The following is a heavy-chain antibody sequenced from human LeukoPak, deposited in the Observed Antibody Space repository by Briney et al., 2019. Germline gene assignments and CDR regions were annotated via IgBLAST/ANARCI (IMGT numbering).Heavy chain of an antibody. V-gene: IGHV3-21*01. J-gene: IGHJ4*02. CDR2: ISSSSSYI. CDR1: GFTFSSYS. Sequence: GGSLRLSCAASGFTFSSYSMNWVRQAPGKGLEWVSSISSSSSYIYYADSVKGRFTISRDNAKNSLYLQMNSLRAEDTAVYYCARAARAIFGVVIIAGEFDYWGQGTLVTVSS. CDR3: ARAARAIFGVVIIAGEFDY. D-gene: IGHD3-3*01.